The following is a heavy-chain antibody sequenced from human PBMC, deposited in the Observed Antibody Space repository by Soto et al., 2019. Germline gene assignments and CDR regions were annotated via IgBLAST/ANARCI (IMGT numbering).Heavy chain of an antibody. V-gene: IGHV3-21*01. D-gene: IGHD1-26*01. CDR3: ARDSDYYVMDV. Sequence: PGGSLRLSCAASGVTFSSYSMNWFRQTQGKGLECVSTISISSSYIYNSDSVKGRFTISRDNATSSLYLQMNSLRAEDTAVYYSARDSDYYVMDVWGQGTTVTVSS. CDR1: GVTFSSYS. J-gene: IGHJ6*02. CDR2: ISISSSYI.